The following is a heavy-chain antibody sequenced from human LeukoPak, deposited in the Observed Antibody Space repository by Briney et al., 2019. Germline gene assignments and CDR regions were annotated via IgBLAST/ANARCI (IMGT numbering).Heavy chain of an antibody. J-gene: IGHJ4*02. CDR3: ARGRGWFGGYFDY. Sequence: SETLSLTCAVYGGSFSGYYWSWIRQPPGKGLEWIGEINHSGSTNYNPSLKSRVTISVDTSKNQFSLKLSSVTAADTAVYYCARGRGWFGGYFDYWGQGTLVTVPS. D-gene: IGHD3-10*01. V-gene: IGHV4-34*01. CDR2: INHSGST. CDR1: GGSFSGYY.